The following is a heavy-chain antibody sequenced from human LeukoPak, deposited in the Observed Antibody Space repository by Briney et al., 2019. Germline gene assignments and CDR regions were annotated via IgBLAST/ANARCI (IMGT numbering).Heavy chain of an antibody. CDR1: GFTFGAYT. D-gene: IGHD2-2*01. J-gene: IGHJ4*02. V-gene: IGHV3-21*01. Sequence: GGSLRLSCAASGFTFGAYTMNWVRQAPGKGLEWVPCIFSRSESIFYADSVKGRFTISRDNAKNSLYLQMDSLRAEDTAVYYCARDFLHSSTSRPFDYWGQGTLVTVSS. CDR2: IFSRSESI. CDR3: ARDFLHSSTSRPFDY.